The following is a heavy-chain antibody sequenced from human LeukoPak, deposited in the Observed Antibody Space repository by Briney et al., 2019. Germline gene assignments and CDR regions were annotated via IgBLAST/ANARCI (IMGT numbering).Heavy chain of an antibody. J-gene: IGHJ5*02. CDR1: GGSVNNGSYY. Sequence: PSETLSLTCTVSGGSVNNGSYYWSWIRQPPGKGLEWIAYIYYTGSTKYNPSLKSRITVSVDASTNQFSLKLSSVTAADTAVYYCARHGAYQLLDNWFDPWGQGPLVTVSS. CDR2: IYYTGST. D-gene: IGHD2-2*01. V-gene: IGHV4-61*01. CDR3: ARHGAYQLLDNWFDP.